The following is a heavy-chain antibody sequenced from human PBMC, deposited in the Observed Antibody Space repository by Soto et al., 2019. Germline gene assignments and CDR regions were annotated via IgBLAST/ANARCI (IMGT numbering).Heavy chain of an antibody. CDR3: ARDYDSACDS. V-gene: IGHV1-2*02. D-gene: IGHD3-3*01. CDR1: GYTFTDSH. Sequence: ASVKVSCKAPGYTFTDSHIHWVRQAPGQGLEWMGWINPDTGDRNYAQRFQGRLTLTRDTSITTAYMALTRLTSDDTAVHFCARDYDSACDSWGQGTLVTVSS. J-gene: IGHJ4*02. CDR2: INPDTGDR.